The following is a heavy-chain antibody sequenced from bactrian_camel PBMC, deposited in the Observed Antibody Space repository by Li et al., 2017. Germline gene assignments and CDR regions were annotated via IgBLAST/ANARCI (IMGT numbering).Heavy chain of an antibody. CDR3: AAELLGVGWTTAISNCEFGS. V-gene: IGHV3-3*01. Sequence: QVQLVESGGGSVEAGGSLRLSCEISGVTETNINACMGWFRQAPGREREEVARITWPTGAMSYTGAVAGRFSITQDNAENVMYLRMNSLTPEDTAAYYCAAELLGVGWTTAISNCEFGSRGQGTQVTVS. CDR1: GVTETNINAC. CDR2: ITWPTGAM. J-gene: IGHJ6*01. D-gene: IGHD5*01.